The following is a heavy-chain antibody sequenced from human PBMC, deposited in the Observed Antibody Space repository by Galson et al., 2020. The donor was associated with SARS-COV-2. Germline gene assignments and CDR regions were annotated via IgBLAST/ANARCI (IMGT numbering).Heavy chain of an antibody. CDR1: GFTFSDYY. Sequence: GGSLRLSCAASGFTFSDYYMSWIRQAPGKGLEWVSYISSSGSTIYYADSVQGRLTISRDNAKNSLYLQMNSLIAEDTAVYYCARFITMIVVVTPPLPVDIWGQGTMVTVSS. J-gene: IGHJ3*02. CDR3: ARFITMIVVVTPPLPVDI. V-gene: IGHV3-11*01. D-gene: IGHD3-22*01. CDR2: ISSSGSTI.